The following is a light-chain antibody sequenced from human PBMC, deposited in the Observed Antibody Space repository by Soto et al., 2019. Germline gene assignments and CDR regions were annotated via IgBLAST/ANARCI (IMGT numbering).Light chain of an antibody. V-gene: IGKV3-20*01. Sequence: EILLTQSPGTLSLSPGERATLSCRVSQSFGSTLLAWYQQKPGQAPRLLIYGASTRATGIPDRFSGSASGTDFTLTISRLEPEDFAVYYCQQYGSSLLTFGGGTKVEIK. CDR3: QQYGSSLLT. CDR1: QSFGSTL. J-gene: IGKJ4*01. CDR2: GAS.